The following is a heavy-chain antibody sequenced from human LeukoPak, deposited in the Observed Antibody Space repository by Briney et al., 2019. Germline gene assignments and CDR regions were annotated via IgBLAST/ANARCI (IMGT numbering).Heavy chain of an antibody. CDR1: GGSISSSSYY. Sequence: PSETLSLTCTVSGGSISSSSYYWGWIRQPPGKGLGWIGSIYYSGSTYYNPSLKSRVTISVDTSKNQFSLKLSSVTAADTAVYYCATVTGDCCDYWGQGTLVTVSS. CDR3: ATVTGDCCDY. J-gene: IGHJ4*02. CDR2: IYYSGST. V-gene: IGHV4-39*07. D-gene: IGHD4-17*01.